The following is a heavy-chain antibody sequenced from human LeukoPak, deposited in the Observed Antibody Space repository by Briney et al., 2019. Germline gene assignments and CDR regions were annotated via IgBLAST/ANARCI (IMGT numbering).Heavy chain of an antibody. CDR2: IYYSGST. V-gene: IGHV4-61*08. Sequence: SETLSLTCAVSGGSISSGGYSWSWIRQPPGKGLEWIGYIYYSGSTNYNPSLKSRVTISVDTSKNQFSLKLSSVTAADTAVYYCARHPGDYDILTGSKYYFDYWGQGTLVTVSS. CDR3: ARHPGDYDILTGSKYYFDY. D-gene: IGHD3-9*01. CDR1: GGSISSGGYS. J-gene: IGHJ4*02.